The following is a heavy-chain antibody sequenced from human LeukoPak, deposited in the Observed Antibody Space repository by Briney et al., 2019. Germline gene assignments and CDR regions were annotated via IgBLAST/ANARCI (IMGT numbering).Heavy chain of an antibody. CDR3: VQDSYAISSSGSTFAS. V-gene: IGHV3-9*03. D-gene: IGHD6-25*01. J-gene: IGHJ4*02. Sequence: PGGSLRLSCIVSGFIFEDYAMHWVRQVPGKGLGWVSSITSNSGYVAYADSVKGRFSISRDNAKNSLYLEMNSLRTGDMAVYYCVQDSYAISSSGSTFASWGQGTLVTVSS. CDR2: ITSNSGYV. CDR1: GFIFEDYA.